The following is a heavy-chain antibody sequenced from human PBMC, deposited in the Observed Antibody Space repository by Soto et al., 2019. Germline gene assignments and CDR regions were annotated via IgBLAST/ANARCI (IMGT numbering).Heavy chain of an antibody. V-gene: IGHV1-69*12. CDR3: ATGGYYDSSDYYSSFDY. D-gene: IGHD3-22*01. J-gene: IGHJ4*02. CDR1: GGTFSSYA. CDR2: IIPMFGTA. Sequence: QVQLVQSGAEVKKPGSSVNVSCKASGGTFSSYAVSWVRQAPGQGLEWMGGIIPMFGTANFAQKFQGRVTITAGESTSTDYMELSRLRSEDTAVYYCATGGYYDSSDYYSSFDYWGQGTLVTVSS.